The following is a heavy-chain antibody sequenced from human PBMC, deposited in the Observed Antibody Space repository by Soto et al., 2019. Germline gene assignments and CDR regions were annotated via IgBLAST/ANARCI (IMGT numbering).Heavy chain of an antibody. J-gene: IGHJ4*02. CDR1: GYSFTSHW. CDR3: ARNDYNGNSVDY. Sequence: PGESLTISCKTSGYSFTSHWIGWVRQTPGNGLELMGIIYPGDSDTRYSPSFQGQVTISADKSINTAYLQWTCLKASDTAMYYCARNDYNGNSVDYWGQGTLGTVSS. D-gene: IGHD4-4*01. CDR2: IYPGDSDT. V-gene: IGHV5-51*01.